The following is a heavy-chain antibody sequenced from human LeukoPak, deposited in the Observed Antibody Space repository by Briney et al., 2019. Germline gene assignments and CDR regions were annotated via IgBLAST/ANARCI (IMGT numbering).Heavy chain of an antibody. Sequence: SETLSLTCTVSGGSINNNYWGWFRQPPGKGLEWLGYIYSSGSITYNPSLESRLAISIDTSKNHFSLKLSSVTAADTAVYFCAKRAVTTAGDLWFDPWGQGTLVTVSS. CDR1: GGSINNNY. CDR2: IYSSGSI. J-gene: IGHJ5*02. V-gene: IGHV4-59*08. D-gene: IGHD2-21*01. CDR3: AKRAVTTAGDLWFDP.